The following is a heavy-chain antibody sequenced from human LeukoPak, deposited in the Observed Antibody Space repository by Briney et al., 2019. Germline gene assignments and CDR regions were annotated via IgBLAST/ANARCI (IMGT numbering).Heavy chain of an antibody. Sequence: GSLRLSCAGSRVTSNNDDTNSGPQTPRERVWWVSSIIGDDERTFYADSVKGRFAISQDNSHNTVYLQVTSLRVEDTAVYYCARVSLYYNSGPYEGHCWGQGTLVTVSS. CDR2: IIGDDERT. V-gene: IGHV3-23*01. CDR3: ARVSLYYNSGPYEGHC. D-gene: IGHD3-10*01. J-gene: IGHJ4*02. CDR1: RVTSNNDD.